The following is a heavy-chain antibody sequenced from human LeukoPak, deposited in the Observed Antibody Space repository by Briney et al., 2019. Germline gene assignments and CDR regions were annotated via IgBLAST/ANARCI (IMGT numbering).Heavy chain of an antibody. CDR2: INPNSGGT. V-gene: IGHV1-2*02. CDR1: GYTFTGYY. J-gene: IGHJ3*02. D-gene: IGHD3-9*01. Sequence: ASVKVSCKASGYTFTGYYMHWVRQAPGQGLEWMGWINPNSGGTNYAQKFQGRVTMTRDTSISTAYMELSRLRSDDTAVYYCARAYYDILTGPDAFDIWGQGTMVTVSS. CDR3: ARAYYDILTGPDAFDI.